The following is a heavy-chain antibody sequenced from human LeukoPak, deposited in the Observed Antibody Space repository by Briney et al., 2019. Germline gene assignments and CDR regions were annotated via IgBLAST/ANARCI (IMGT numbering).Heavy chain of an antibody. Sequence: SETLSLTCTVSGVSISSSHYSWSWIRQHPGKGLEWIGYIYYSGSTHYNPSLKSRVTISVDTSKNQFSLKLSSVTAADTAVYYCAGRDGYNYYGYWGQGTLVTVSS. CDR3: AGRDGYNYYGY. CDR2: IYYSGST. CDR1: GVSISSSHYS. V-gene: IGHV4-31*03. J-gene: IGHJ4*02. D-gene: IGHD5-24*01.